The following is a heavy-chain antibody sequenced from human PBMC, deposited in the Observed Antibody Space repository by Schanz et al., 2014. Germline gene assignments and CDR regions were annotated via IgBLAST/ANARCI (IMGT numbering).Heavy chain of an antibody. V-gene: IGHV3-30-3*01. CDR3: ERANYRRKINFDY. D-gene: IGHD3-10*01. Sequence: QVQLVESGGGVVQPGRSLRLSCAAYGFTLSSYAMHWVRQAPGKGLEWVEVISYDGSNKYYADSVKGRFTNSRDNSKNTMNLQMNSLRAEDTAVYYCERANYRRKINFDYWGQGTLVTVSS. CDR2: ISYDGSNK. J-gene: IGHJ4*02. CDR1: GFTLSSYA.